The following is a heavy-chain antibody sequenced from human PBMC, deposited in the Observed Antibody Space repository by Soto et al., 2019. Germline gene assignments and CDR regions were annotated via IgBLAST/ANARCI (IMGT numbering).Heavy chain of an antibody. J-gene: IGHJ3*02. V-gene: IGHV4-59*08. CDR1: GGSISSYY. CDR2: IYYSGST. CDR3: ARRYSSRHAFDI. Sequence: SETLSLTCTVSGGSISSYYWSWIRQPPGKGLEWIGYIYYSGSTNYNPSLKSRVTISVDTSKNQFSLKLSSVTAADTAVYYCARRYSSRHAFDIWGQGTMVTVSS. D-gene: IGHD6-13*01.